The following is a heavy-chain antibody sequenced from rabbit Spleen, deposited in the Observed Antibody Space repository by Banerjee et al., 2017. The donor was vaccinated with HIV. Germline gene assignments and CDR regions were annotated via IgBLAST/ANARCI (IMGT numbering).Heavy chain of an antibody. CDR1: GFSFSDRDV. V-gene: IGHV1S40*01. Sequence: QSLEESGGDLVKPGASLTLTCTASGFSFSDRDVMCWVRQAPGKGLEWIACINASTGKPVYATWASGRFTISRTSSTTVTLQMTSLTAADTATYFCARDLVTVIGWNFNLWGQGTLVTVS. D-gene: IGHD5-1*01. CDR3: ARDLVTVIGWNFNL. J-gene: IGHJ4*01. CDR2: INASTGKP.